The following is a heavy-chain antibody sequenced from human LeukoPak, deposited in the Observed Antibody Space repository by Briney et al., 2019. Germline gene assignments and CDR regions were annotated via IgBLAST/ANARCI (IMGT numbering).Heavy chain of an antibody. CDR3: AKSIKYISGCLDY. V-gene: IGHV3-23*01. Sequence: GGSLRLSCAASGFTFSSYAMSWVRQAPGKGLEWVSAISTSGVSTYYADSVKGRFTISRDNSKNTLFLQMNSLRAEDTAVYYCAKSIKYISGCLDYWGQGTLVTASS. D-gene: IGHD6-19*01. CDR1: GFTFSSYA. J-gene: IGHJ4*02. CDR2: ISTSGVST.